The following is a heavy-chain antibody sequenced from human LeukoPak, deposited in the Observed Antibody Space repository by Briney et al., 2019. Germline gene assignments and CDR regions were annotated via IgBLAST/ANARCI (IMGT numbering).Heavy chain of an antibody. CDR1: GYSFSDYW. CDR2: IFPDESNT. J-gene: IGHJ6*02. V-gene: IGHV5-51*01. Sequence: GESLKISCKASGYSFSDYWIGWVRQMPGKGLEWMGFIFPDESNTRYSPSFQGQVTISADRSINTAYLQWSSLKASDTAIHYCARYGLQGCSSTNCYRSYFYYGMDVWGQGSTVTVSS. D-gene: IGHD2-2*01. CDR3: ARYGLQGCSSTNCYRSYFYYGMDV.